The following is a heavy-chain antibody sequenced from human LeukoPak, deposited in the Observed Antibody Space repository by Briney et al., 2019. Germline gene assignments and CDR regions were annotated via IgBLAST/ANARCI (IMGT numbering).Heavy chain of an antibody. J-gene: IGHJ4*02. V-gene: IGHV3-7*01. Sequence: GGSLRLSCAASGFTFSNYWMSWVRQAPGKGLEGVANIKYGGSEKYYVESVKGRFTISRDNTKNSLYLLMNSLRGEDTGVYYCARDIEAAGLFFDYWGQGTLVTVSS. CDR3: ARDIEAAGLFFDY. D-gene: IGHD6-13*01. CDR1: GFTFSNYW. CDR2: IKYGGSEK.